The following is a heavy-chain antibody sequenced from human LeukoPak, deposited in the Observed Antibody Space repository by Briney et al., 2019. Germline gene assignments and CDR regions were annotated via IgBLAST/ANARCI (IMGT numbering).Heavy chain of an antibody. CDR3: AAGVGSRSPPDY. CDR2: ISSNGGST. D-gene: IGHD1-26*01. Sequence: GGSLRLSCAASGFTFSSYAMHWVRQAPGKGLEYVSAISSNGGSTYYANSVKGRFTISRDNSKNTLYLQMGSLRAEDMAVYYCAAGVGSRSPPDYWGQGTLVTVSS. J-gene: IGHJ4*02. V-gene: IGHV3-64*01. CDR1: GFTFSSYA.